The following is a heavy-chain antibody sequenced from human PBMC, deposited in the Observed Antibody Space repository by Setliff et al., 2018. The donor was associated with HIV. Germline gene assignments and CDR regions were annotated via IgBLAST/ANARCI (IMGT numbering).Heavy chain of an antibody. CDR3: ARSSYYDVNSPFDY. V-gene: IGHV1-69*10. D-gene: IGHD3-16*01. CDR1: GGTFSSYV. CDR2: AIPMLGIA. J-gene: IGHJ4*02. Sequence: ASVKVSCKASGGTFSSYVINWVRQAPGQGLEWMGGAIPMLGIANHVHKFQGRVTITADKSTSTAYMELNSLRSEDTAVYYCARSSYYDVNSPFDYWGQGSPVTVSS.